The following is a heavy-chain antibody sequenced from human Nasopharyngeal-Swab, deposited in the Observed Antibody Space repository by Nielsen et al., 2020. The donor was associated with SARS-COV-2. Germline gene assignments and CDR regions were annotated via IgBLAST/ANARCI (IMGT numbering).Heavy chain of an antibody. CDR1: GYTFTGYY. CDR2: INPNSGGT. V-gene: IGHV1-2*02. J-gene: IGHJ4*02. Sequence: ASVKVSCKASGYTFTGYYMHWVRQAPGQGLEWMGWINPNSGGTNYAQKFQGRVTMTRDTSISTAYMELSRLRSDDTAVYYCARDISGITMMVGSWGQGTLVTVSS. CDR3: ARDISGITMMVGS. D-gene: IGHD3-22*01.